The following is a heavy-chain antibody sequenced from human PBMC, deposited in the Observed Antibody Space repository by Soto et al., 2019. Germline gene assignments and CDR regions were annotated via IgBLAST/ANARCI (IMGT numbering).Heavy chain of an antibody. CDR3: ARNLYLSGWYFDY. Sequence: QVQLQESGPGLVKPSQTLSLTCTVSGGSISSGGYYWSWIRQHPGKGLEWIGYIYYSGSTYYNPSLKSRVTISVHTSKNQFSLKLSSVPAADTAVYYCARNLYLSGWYFDYWGQGTLVTVSS. CDR2: IYYSGST. V-gene: IGHV4-31*03. J-gene: IGHJ4*02. CDR1: GGSISSGGYY. D-gene: IGHD6-19*01.